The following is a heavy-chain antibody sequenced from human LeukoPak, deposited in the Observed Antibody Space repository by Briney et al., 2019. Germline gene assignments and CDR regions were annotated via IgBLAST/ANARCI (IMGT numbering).Heavy chain of an antibody. Sequence: GGSLRLSCAASGFTFSSYAMSWVRQAPGKGLEWMANIKQDGSERNYVGSVKGRFTLSRDNTKNSVYLQMNSLRADDTAIYYCARGGTRRPSPYDYWGQGTLVTVSS. CDR2: IKQDGSER. J-gene: IGHJ4*02. D-gene: IGHD1-14*01. CDR1: GFTFSSYA. V-gene: IGHV3-7*03. CDR3: ARGGTRRPSPYDY.